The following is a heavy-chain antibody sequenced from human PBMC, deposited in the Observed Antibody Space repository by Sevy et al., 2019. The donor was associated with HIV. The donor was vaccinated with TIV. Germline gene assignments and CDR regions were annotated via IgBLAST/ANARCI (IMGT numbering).Heavy chain of an antibody. CDR2: LSFGCGEI. Sequence: GGSLRLSCTASGFTFSKYSMSWVRQPPGKGLEWVSTLSFGCGEINCEDSVKGRFTISRDNSKSSVYLQMNNLRPEDTAGYYCAREGCTKPHDYWGQGTLVTVSS. CDR3: AREGCTKPHDY. CDR1: GFTFSKYS. V-gene: IGHV3-23*01. J-gene: IGHJ4*02. D-gene: IGHD2-8*01.